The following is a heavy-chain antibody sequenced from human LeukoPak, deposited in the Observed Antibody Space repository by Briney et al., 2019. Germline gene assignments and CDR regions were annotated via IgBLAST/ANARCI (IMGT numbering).Heavy chain of an antibody. CDR2: ISSSSSYI. Sequence: GGSLRLSCAASGFTFSSYAMHWVRQAPGKGLEWVSSISSSSSYIYYADSVKGRFTISRDNAKNSLYLQLNSLRAEDTAVYYCARETSCDYWGQGTLVTVSS. CDR1: GFTFSSYA. J-gene: IGHJ4*02. V-gene: IGHV3-21*01. D-gene: IGHD2-2*01. CDR3: ARETSCDY.